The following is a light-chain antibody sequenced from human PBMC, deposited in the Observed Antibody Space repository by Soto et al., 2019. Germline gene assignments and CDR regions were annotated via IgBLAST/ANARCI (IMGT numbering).Light chain of an antibody. CDR3: QQYGSSPRT. CDR1: QSVRSY. V-gene: IGKV3-20*01. CDR2: GAS. Sequence: EFVLTQSPGTLSLSPGERATLSCRASQSVRSYLAWYQQKPGQAPRLPISGASSRATGIPDRFTGSGSGTDFTLTISRLEPEDFAVYYCQQYGSSPRTFGQGTKVDIK. J-gene: IGKJ1*01.